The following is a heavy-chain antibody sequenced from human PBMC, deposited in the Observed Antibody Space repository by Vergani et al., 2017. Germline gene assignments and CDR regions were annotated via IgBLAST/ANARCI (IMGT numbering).Heavy chain of an antibody. CDR1: GYTFTDHY. CDR3: ATPQTVTTGGMEV. J-gene: IGHJ6*02. V-gene: IGHV1-69-2*01. Sequence: EVQLVQSGAEVKKPGATMKISCTVSGYTFTDHYMHWVKQAPGKGLEWMGLVDPEDGETIYAEKSKGRVTIAADTSTDTAHLGLSSLRSEDTAGDYCATPQTVTTGGMEVWGQGATVIVSS. CDR2: VDPEDGET. D-gene: IGHD4-17*01.